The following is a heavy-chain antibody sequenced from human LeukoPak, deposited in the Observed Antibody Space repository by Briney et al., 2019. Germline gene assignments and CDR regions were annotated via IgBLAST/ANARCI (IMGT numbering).Heavy chain of an antibody. CDR2: ISWNSGSI. D-gene: IGHD2-2*01. CDR1: GFTFDDYA. V-gene: IGHV3-9*01. CDR3: AKLVVPAALRAGMDV. Sequence: LGRSLRLSCAASGFTFDDYAMHWVRQAPGKGLEWVPGISWNSGSIGYADSVKGRFTISGDNAKNSLYLQMNSLRAEDTALYYCAKLVVPAALRAGMDVWGQGTTVTVSS. J-gene: IGHJ6*02.